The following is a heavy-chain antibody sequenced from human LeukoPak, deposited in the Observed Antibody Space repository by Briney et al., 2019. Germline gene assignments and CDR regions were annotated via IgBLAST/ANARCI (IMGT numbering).Heavy chain of an antibody. CDR1: GFTVSSNY. Sequence: GGSLRLSCRVSGFTVSSNYMSWVRQAPGKGLEYVSVIYRGGSTHYADSVKGRFTISRDNSKNTMYIQMNSLRAEDTAVYYCARAPPTVITLFDYWGQGTLVTVSS. J-gene: IGHJ4*02. CDR2: IYRGGST. CDR3: ARAPPTVITLFDY. V-gene: IGHV3-66*01. D-gene: IGHD4-23*01.